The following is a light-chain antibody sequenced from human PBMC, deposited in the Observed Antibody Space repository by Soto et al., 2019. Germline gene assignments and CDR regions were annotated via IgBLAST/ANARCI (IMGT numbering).Light chain of an antibody. CDR2: SNN. V-gene: IGLV1-44*01. CDR1: SSNIGSNT. J-gene: IGLJ1*01. CDR3: AAWDDSLNGYV. Sequence: QSVLTQPPSASGTPGQRVTISCSGSSSNIGSNTVNWYQQLLGTAPKLLIYSNNQRPSGVPDRFSGSKSGTSASLAISGLQSEDXADYYCAAWDDSLNGYVFGTGTKVTVL.